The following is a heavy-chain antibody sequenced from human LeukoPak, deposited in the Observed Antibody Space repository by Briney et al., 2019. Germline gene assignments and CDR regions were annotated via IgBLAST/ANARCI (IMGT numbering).Heavy chain of an antibody. Sequence: SETLSLTCTASGGSISSGGYYWSWIRQHPGKGLEWIGYIYYSGSTYYNPSLKSRVTISVDTSKNQFSLKLSSVTAADTAVYYCARVGFIAAAGTLDYWGQGTLVTVSS. D-gene: IGHD6-13*01. CDR1: GGSISSGGYY. CDR2: IYYSGST. J-gene: IGHJ4*02. CDR3: ARVGFIAAAGTLDY. V-gene: IGHV4-31*03.